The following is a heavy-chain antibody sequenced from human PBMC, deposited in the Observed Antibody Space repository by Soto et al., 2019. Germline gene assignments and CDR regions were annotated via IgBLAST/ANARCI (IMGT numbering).Heavy chain of an antibody. CDR3: ARHIGSVGYYYYYMDV. J-gene: IGHJ6*03. CDR2: IYYSGST. V-gene: IGHV4-59*08. D-gene: IGHD3-10*01. CDR1: GGSISSYY. Sequence: PSETLSHTCTVSGGSISSYYWSWIRQPPGKGLEWIGYIYYSGSTNYNPSLKSRVTISVDTSKNQFSLKLSSVTAADTAVYYCARHIGSVGYYYYYMDVWGKGTTVTVSS.